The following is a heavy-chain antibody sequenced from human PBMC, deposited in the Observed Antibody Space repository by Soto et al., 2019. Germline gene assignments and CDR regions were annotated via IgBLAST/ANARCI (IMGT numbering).Heavy chain of an antibody. CDR1: GGSFSGYY. CDR3: ARGVRTGSNTWFDP. V-gene: IGHV4-34*01. CDR2: INHSGST. J-gene: IGHJ5*02. Sequence: PSETLSLTCAVYGGSFSGYYWSWIRQPPGKGLEWIGEINHSGSTNYNPSLKSRVTISVDTSKNQFSLKLSSVTAADTAVYYCARGVRTGSNTWFDPWGQGTLVTVSS. D-gene: IGHD1-1*01.